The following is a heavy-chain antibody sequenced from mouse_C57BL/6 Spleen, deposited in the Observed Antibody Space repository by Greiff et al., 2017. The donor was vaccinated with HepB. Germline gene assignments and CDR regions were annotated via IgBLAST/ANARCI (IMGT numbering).Heavy chain of an antibody. J-gene: IGHJ2*01. D-gene: IGHD1-1*01. V-gene: IGHV1-52*01. Sequence: QVQLQQPGAELVRPGSSVKLSCKASGYTFTSYWMHWVKQRPIQGLEWIGNIDPSDSETHYNQKFKDKATLTVDKSSSTAYMQLSSLTSEDSAVYYCARSRGSRRDYLDYWGQGTTLTVSS. CDR2: IDPSDSET. CDR1: GYTFTSYW. CDR3: ARSRGSRRDYLDY.